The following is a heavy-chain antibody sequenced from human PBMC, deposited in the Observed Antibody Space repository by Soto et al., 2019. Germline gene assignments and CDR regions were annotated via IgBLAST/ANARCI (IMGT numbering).Heavy chain of an antibody. CDR3: STGGYFLDF. D-gene: IGHD3-16*01. V-gene: IGHV3-15*01. Sequence: GGSLRLSCAGSGFTFSNAWMNWVRQAPGKGLEWVGRIKSRVDGETTDYAAPVKGRFAISRDDSKTTVFLQMNNLKTEDTAVYYCSTGGYFLDFWGQGTLVTVSS. J-gene: IGHJ4*02. CDR2: IKSRVDGETT. CDR1: GFTFSNAW.